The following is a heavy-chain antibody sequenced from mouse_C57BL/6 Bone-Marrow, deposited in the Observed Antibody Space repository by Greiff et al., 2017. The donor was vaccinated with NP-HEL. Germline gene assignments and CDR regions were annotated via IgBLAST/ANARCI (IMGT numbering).Heavy chain of an antibody. CDR3: AKRATIVTTAWFAY. J-gene: IGHJ3*01. V-gene: IGHV2-3*01. D-gene: IGHD2-5*01. CDR2: LWGDGST. CDR1: GFSLTSYG. Sequence: VQLQQSGPGLVAPSQSLSITCTVSGFSLTSYGVRWVRQPPGKGLEWLGVLWGDGSTNYHSALISRLSISKDNSKRQVILKLNNLQTDDTATYYGAKRATIVTTAWFAYWGQGTLVTVSA.